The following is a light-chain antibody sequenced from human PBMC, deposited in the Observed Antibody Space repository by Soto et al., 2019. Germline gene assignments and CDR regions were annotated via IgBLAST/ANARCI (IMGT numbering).Light chain of an antibody. CDR1: QSVSNK. V-gene: IGKV3-15*01. CDR3: QQYNTWRSIS. CDR2: DTS. Sequence: EIVMTQSPATLSVSPGERVTLSCRASQSVSNKLGWYQHKPGQAPRLLIYDTSTRAAGTPARFTGSGSGTDFTLTISSLQSEDFAVYYCQQYNTWRSISFGQGTRLGD. J-gene: IGKJ5*01.